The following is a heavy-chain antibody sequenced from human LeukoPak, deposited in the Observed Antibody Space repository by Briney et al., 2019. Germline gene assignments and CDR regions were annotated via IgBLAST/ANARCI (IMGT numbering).Heavy chain of an antibody. CDR3: ARNYYDSSGYYLRDYYFDY. Sequence: SETLSLTCTVSGGSISSYYWSWIRQPPGKGLEWIGYIYYSGSTNYNPSLKSRVTISVDTSKNQFSLKLSSVTAADTAVYYCARNYYDSSGYYLRDYYFDYWGQGTLVTVSS. D-gene: IGHD3-22*01. J-gene: IGHJ4*02. V-gene: IGHV4-59*08. CDR1: GGSISSYY. CDR2: IYYSGST.